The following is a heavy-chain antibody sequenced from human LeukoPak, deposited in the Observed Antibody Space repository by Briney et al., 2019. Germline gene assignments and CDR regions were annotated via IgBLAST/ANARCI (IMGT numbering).Heavy chain of an antibody. D-gene: IGHD5-12*01. Sequence: GSVKVSCKASGYTFISYGISWVRQAPGQGLEWMGWISAYNGNTNYAQKVQGRVTMTTDTSTSTACMEMRSLRSDDTAVYYCAREGYSGYGGYYYYGTDVWGKGTTVTVSS. CDR2: ISAYNGNT. V-gene: IGHV1-18*04. CDR3: AREGYSGYGGYYYYGTDV. J-gene: IGHJ6*04. CDR1: GYTFISYG.